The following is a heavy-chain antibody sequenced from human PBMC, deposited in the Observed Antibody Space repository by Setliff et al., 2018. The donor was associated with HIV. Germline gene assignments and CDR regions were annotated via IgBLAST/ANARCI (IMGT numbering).Heavy chain of an antibody. CDR1: DNSINSGYY. D-gene: IGHD3-10*01. J-gene: IGHJ5*02. CDR3: ATYADRESNRFDP. Sequence: PSETLSLTCTVSDNSINSGYYWGWIRQPPGKGLEWIGTIYHSGASYYNPSLKSRVTISVHTSKNQFSLTLNSVTAADTAVYYCATYADRESNRFDPWGQGILVTVSS. CDR2: IYHSGAS. V-gene: IGHV4-38-2*02.